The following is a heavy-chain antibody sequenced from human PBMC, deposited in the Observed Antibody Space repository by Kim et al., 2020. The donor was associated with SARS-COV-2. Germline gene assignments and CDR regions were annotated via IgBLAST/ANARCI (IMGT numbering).Heavy chain of an antibody. Sequence: GGSLRLSCAASGFTFSSYGMHWVRQAPGKGLEWVAVIWYDGSNKYYADSVKGRFTISRDNSKNTLYLQMNSLRAEDTAVYYCAKDHYGSGSYFFYGMDVWGQGTTVTVSS. CDR1: GFTFSSYG. CDR2: IWYDGSNK. V-gene: IGHV3-33*06. CDR3: AKDHYGSGSYFFYGMDV. D-gene: IGHD3-10*01. J-gene: IGHJ6*02.